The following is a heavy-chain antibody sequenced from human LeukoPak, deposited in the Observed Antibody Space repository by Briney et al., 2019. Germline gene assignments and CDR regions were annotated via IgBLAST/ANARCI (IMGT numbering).Heavy chain of an antibody. J-gene: IGHJ4*02. V-gene: IGHV3-23*01. D-gene: IGHD1-26*01. CDR2: ISGSGGST. Sequence: PGGSLRLSCAASGFSFSSYAMSWVRQAPGKGLEWVSGISGSGGSTYYADSVKGRFTISRDNSKNTLYLQMNSLRAEDTAVYYCAKDPPRGSYYFDGYWGQGTLVTVSS. CDR3: AKDPPRGSYYFDGY. CDR1: GFSFSSYA.